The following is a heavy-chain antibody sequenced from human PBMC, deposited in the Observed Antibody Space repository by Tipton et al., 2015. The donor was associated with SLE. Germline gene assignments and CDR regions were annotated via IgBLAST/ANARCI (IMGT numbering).Heavy chain of an antibody. V-gene: IGHV4-34*01. D-gene: IGHD2-21*02. Sequence: TLSLTCAVYGGSFSGYYWSWIRQPPGKGLEWIGEINHSGSTNYNPSLKSRVTISVDTSKNQFSLKLSSVTAADTAVYYCARALPGGDRYYFDYWGQGTLVTVSS. CDR1: GGSFSGYY. CDR3: ARALPGGDRYYFDY. CDR2: INHSGST. J-gene: IGHJ4*02.